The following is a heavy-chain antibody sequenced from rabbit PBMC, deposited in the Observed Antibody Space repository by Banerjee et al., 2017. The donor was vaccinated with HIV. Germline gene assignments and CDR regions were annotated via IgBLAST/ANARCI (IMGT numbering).Heavy chain of an antibody. CDR2: TDAGSGST. CDR1: GFDFSSYYY. J-gene: IGHJ3*01. Sequence: QEQLVESGGGLVQPGGSLTLSCKASGFDFSSYYYMCWVRQASGKGLEWIACTDAGSGSTYYASWAKGRFTISKTSSTTVTLQMTSVTAADTATYFCARYTYSSGDYALWGQGTLVTVS. D-gene: IGHD1-1*01. CDR3: ARYTYSSGDYAL. V-gene: IGHV1S45*01.